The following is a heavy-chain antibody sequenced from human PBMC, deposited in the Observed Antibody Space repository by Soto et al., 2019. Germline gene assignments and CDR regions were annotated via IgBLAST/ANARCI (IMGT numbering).Heavy chain of an antibody. D-gene: IGHD4-4*01. J-gene: IGHJ4*02. CDR1: GFTFTNYA. CDR3: AKDRDDYRNYVFDY. V-gene: IGHV3-23*01. Sequence: PGGSLRLSCAASGFTFTNYAMTWVRQAPGKGLEWVSISSGSGSGGSTNYADSVKCRFTISRDNSKNTLYLQMNSLRVEDTAVYYCAKDRDDYRNYVFDYWGQGTLVTVSS. CDR2: SSGSGSGGST.